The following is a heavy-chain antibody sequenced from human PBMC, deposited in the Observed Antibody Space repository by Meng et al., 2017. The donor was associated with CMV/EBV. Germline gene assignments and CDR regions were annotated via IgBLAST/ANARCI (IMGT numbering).Heavy chain of an antibody. J-gene: IGHJ5*02. CDR3: ARDLGWCWDYGGNSCRSWFDP. CDR2: INPNSGGT. V-gene: IGHV1-2*02. Sequence: ASVKVSCKASGYTFTGYYMRWVRQAPGQGLEWMGWINPNSGGTNYAQKFQGRVTMTRDTSISTAYMELSRLRSDDTAVYYCARDLGWCWDYGGNSCRSWFDPWGQGTLVTVSS. CDR1: GYTFTGYY. D-gene: IGHD4-23*01.